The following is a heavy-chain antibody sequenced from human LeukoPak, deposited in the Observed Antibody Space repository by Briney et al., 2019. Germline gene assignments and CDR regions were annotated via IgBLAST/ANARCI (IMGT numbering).Heavy chain of an antibody. D-gene: IGHD3-10*01. CDR1: GFTFSNAW. V-gene: IGHV3-15*01. CDR2: IKSKTDGGTT. Sequence: GGSLRLSCAASGFTFSNAWMSWVRQAPGKGLEWVGRIKSKTDGGTTDYAAPAKGRFTISRDDSKNTLYVQMNSLKTEDTAVYYCTTGPYDYGSGTYYHWGQGTLVTVSS. CDR3: TTGPYDYGSGTYYH. J-gene: IGHJ4*02.